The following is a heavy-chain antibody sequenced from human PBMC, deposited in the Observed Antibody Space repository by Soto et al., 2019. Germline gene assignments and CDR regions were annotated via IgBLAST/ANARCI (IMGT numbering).Heavy chain of an antibody. Sequence: GGSLRLSCVASGFSLSDYAVNWVRQAPGKGLEWVSCISSDSRTTSYADSVKGRFTVSRDNAQNTLYLQVNSLRAEDTAVYYCARGHSGSSLYYYYFMDVWGKGTTVTVSS. D-gene: IGHD6-6*01. CDR2: ISSDSRTT. CDR1: GFSLSDYA. CDR3: ARGHSGSSLYYYYFMDV. J-gene: IGHJ6*03. V-gene: IGHV3-48*04.